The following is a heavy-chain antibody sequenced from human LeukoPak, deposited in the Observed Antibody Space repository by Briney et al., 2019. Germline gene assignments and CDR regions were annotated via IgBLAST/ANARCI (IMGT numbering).Heavy chain of an antibody. V-gene: IGHV3-30*04. D-gene: IGHD3-10*01. CDR2: VSFDGSYN. J-gene: IGHJ6*03. Sequence: GGSLRLSCAATGLGFRNYAVHWVRQAPGKGLEWVTLVSFDGSYNYFADPVKGRFTISRDNSRNTVYLEMNSLRPEDTAVYYCARSYGSGSYWNYLDVWGKGTTVTVSS. CDR3: ARSYGSGSYWNYLDV. CDR1: GLGFRNYA.